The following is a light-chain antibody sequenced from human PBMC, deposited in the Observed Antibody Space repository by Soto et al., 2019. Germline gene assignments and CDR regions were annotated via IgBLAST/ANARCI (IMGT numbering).Light chain of an antibody. J-gene: IGKJ4*01. CDR1: RSISTW. Sequence: DIEMTQSPSTVSASVGDRVTITCRASRSISTWLAWYQQKPGKAPKLLIYKASTLESGVPSRFSGSGSGTEFTLTISSVQPDDFATYSCQQYYSIPLTFGGGTKVEFK. V-gene: IGKV1-5*03. CDR2: KAS. CDR3: QQYYSIPLT.